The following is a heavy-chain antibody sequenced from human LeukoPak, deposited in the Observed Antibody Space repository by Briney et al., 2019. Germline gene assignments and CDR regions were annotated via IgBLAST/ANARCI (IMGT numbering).Heavy chain of an antibody. J-gene: IGHJ4*02. CDR1: GFTFSSYA. V-gene: IGHV3-30*04. CDR2: ISYDGINQ. Sequence: PGRSLRLSCATSGFTFSSYAMHWVRQAPGKGLELVALISYDGINQYYADSVKGRFIISRDNSKNTLYLQLNSLRLEDTAVYYCTLTTFGVVYYFDYWGQGNLVTVSS. CDR3: TLTTFGVVYYFDY. D-gene: IGHD1/OR15-1a*01.